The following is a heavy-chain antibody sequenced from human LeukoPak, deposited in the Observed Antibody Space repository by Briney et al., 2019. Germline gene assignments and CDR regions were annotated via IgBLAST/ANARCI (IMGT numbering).Heavy chain of an antibody. J-gene: IGHJ3*02. D-gene: IGHD3-10*01. CDR1: GFTFSSYG. V-gene: IGHV3-NL1*01. CDR3: ARASTMVRGVIGAFDI. Sequence: GGSLRLSCAASGFTFSSYGMHWVRQAPGKGLEWVSVIYSGGSTYYADSVKGRFTISRDNSKNTLYLQMNSLRAEDTAVYYCARASTMVRGVIGAFDIWGQGTMVTVSS. CDR2: IYSGGST.